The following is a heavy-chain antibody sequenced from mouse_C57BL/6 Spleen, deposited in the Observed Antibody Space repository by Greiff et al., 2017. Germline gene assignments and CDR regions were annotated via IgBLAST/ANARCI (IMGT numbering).Heavy chain of an antibody. D-gene: IGHD1-1*01. CDR2: IRNKANGYTT. CDR3: ARYYYGSSPHWYFDV. CDR1: GFTFTDYY. Sequence: DVKLVESGGGLVQPGGSLSLSCAASGFTFTDYYMSWVRQPPGKALEWLGFIRNKANGYTTEYSVSVKGRFTISRDNSQSILYLQMNALRAEDSATYYCARYYYGSSPHWYFDVWGTGTTVTVSS. J-gene: IGHJ1*03. V-gene: IGHV7-3*01.